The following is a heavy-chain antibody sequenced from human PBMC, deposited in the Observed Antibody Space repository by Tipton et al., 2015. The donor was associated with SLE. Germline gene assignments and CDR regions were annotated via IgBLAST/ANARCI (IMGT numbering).Heavy chain of an antibody. J-gene: IGHJ4*02. Sequence: TLSLTCTVSGGSISSSYYWGWIRQSPGKGLEWIGSISYTGSTYCNPSLKSRVTISVDMAKNQFSLKLTSVTAADTAVYYCATSPLTLWGQGTLVTVSS. CDR3: ATSPLTL. V-gene: IGHV4-39*07. D-gene: IGHD2-2*01. CDR2: ISYTGST. CDR1: GGSISSSYY.